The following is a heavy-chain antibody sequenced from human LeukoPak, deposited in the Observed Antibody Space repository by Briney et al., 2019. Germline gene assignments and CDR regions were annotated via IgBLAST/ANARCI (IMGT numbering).Heavy chain of an antibody. CDR3: VRGPYGSGISNWFDP. D-gene: IGHD3-10*01. V-gene: IGHV4-4*02. CDR2: IYHSGST. J-gene: IGHJ5*02. CDR1: GGSISSSNW. Sequence: SGTLSLTCAVSGGSISSSNWWSWVRQPPGKGLEWIGEIYHSGSTNYNPSLKSRVTISVDKSKNQFSLKLTSVTAADTAVYYCVRGPYGSGISNWFDPWGQGTLVIVSS.